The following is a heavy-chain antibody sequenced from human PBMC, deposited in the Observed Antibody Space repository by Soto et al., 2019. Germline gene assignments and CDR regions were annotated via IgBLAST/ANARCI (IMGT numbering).Heavy chain of an antibody. CDR2: ITVSGDNT. Sequence: EVQLLESGGGLVQPGGSLRLSCAASGFTFSNSAMSWVRQAPVRGLEWVASITVSGDNTFYPDSVKGRFTISRDNSRKTLYLQMDSLRDDDTAIYYCARKVVWTGPPYYDYWGQGTLVTVSS. J-gene: IGHJ4*02. D-gene: IGHD3-3*01. CDR1: GFTFSNSA. V-gene: IGHV3-23*01. CDR3: ARKVVWTGPPYYDY.